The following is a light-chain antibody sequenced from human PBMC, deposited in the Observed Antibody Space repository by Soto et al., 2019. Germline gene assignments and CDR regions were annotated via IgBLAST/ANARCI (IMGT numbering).Light chain of an antibody. Sequence: DIVMAQTPLSLSVTAGQPASISCKSSQSLLHGDGKTYLYWYLQKEGKTPQVLIYEVSNRISGVPDRFRGSGSWTDCTLKISRVEAEDVGFYYCMQSIQPPLTFGQGTRLEIK. CDR1: QSLLHGDGKTY. CDR3: MQSIQPPLT. V-gene: IGKV2D-29*01. J-gene: IGKJ5*01. CDR2: EVS.